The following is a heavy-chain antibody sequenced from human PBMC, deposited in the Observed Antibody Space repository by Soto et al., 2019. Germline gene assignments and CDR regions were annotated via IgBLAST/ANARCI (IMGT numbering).Heavy chain of an antibody. CDR2: ISYDGSNK. V-gene: IGHV3-30*18. J-gene: IGHJ6*02. Sequence: GGSLRLSCAASGFTFSSYGMHWVRQAPGKGLEWVAVISYDGSNKYYADSVKGRFTISRDNSKNTLYLQMNSLRAEDTAVYYCAKDLWEQQIVYYYSMDVWGQGTTVTVSS. D-gene: IGHD1-26*01. CDR1: GFTFSSYG. CDR3: AKDLWEQQIVYYYSMDV.